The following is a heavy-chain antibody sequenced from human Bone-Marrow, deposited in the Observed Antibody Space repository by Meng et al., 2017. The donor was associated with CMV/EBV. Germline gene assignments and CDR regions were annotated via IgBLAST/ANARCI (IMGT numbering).Heavy chain of an antibody. J-gene: IGHJ4*02. CDR1: DGSISNYY. D-gene: IGHD3-10*01. CDR2: IYYTGST. CDR3: ARGRVSYSGSGTYYPLDY. V-gene: IGHV4-59*01. Sequence: GSLRLSCTVSDGSISNYYWNWIRQPPGKGLEWIGYIYYTGSTNYNPSLKSRVTISLDSSKNQFFLKLSSVTAADTAVYYCARGRVSYSGSGTYYPLDYWGQGTLVPVSS.